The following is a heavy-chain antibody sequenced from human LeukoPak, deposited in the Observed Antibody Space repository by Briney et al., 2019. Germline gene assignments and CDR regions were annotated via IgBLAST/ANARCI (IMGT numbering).Heavy chain of an antibody. CDR3: ARGEAAGSFDY. V-gene: IGHV4-59*12. D-gene: IGHD6-13*01. CDR2: IYYSGST. J-gene: IGHJ4*02. CDR1: GGSISSYY. Sequence: PSETLSLTCTVSGGSISSYYWSWIRQPPGKGLEWIGYIYYSGSTNYNPSLKSRVTISVDTSKNQFSLKLSSVTAADTAVYYCARGEAAGSFDYWGQGTLVTVSS.